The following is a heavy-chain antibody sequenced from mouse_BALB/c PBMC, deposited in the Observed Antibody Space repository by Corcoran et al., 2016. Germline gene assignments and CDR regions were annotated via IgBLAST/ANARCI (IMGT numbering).Heavy chain of an antibody. V-gene: IGHV8-12*01. CDR2: IYWDDDK. J-gene: IGHJ4*01. CDR3: ARSAMDY. CDR1: GFSLSTSGMG. Sequence: QVTLKESGPGILQPSQTLSLTCSFSGFSLSTSGMGVSWIRQPSGKGLEWLAHIYWDDDKRYNPSLTSRLTISKDTSSNQVFLKITSVDTADTATYYCARSAMDYWGQGTSVTVSS.